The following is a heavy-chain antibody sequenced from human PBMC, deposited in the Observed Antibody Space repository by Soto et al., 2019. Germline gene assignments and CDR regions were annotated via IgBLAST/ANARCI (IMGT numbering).Heavy chain of an antibody. CDR2: ISYDGSNK. J-gene: IGHJ3*02. V-gene: IGHV3-30-3*01. CDR1: GFTFSSYA. Sequence: GGSLRLSCAASGFTFSSYAMHWVRQAPGKGLEWVAVISYDGSNKYYADPVKGRFTISRDNSKNTLYLQMNSLRAEDTAVYYCARFVDAFDIWGQGTMVTVSS. CDR3: ARFVDAFDI.